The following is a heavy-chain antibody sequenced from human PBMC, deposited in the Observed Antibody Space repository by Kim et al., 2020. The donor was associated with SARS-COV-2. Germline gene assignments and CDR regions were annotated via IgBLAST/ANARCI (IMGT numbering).Heavy chain of an antibody. Sequence: SETLSLTCSVSGGSFTRSSFYWAWIRQPPGMGLEWIGSTYYSANTYYNPSLESRVTMSVDTSKNTFSLNLTSVTAADAGVYYCARHGGECSRETCSSHWFDPWGQGTLVTVSS. CDR3: ARHGGECSRETCSSHWFDP. V-gene: IGHV4-39*01. J-gene: IGHJ5*02. CDR2: TYYSANT. D-gene: IGHD2-15*01. CDR1: GGSFTRSSFY.